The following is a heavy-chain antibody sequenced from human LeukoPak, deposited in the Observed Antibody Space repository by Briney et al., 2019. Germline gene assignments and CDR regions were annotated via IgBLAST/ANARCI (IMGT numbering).Heavy chain of an antibody. V-gene: IGHV1-2*02. D-gene: IGHD2-2*01. CDR3: ARKFPAHQCQLLHYGMDV. J-gene: IGHJ6*02. Sequence: AASVKVSCKASGYTFTGYYMHWVRQAPGQGLEWMGWINPNSGGTNYAQKFQGRVTMTRDTSISTAYMELSRLRSDDTAVYYCARKFPAHQCQLLHYGMDVWGQGTTVTVSS. CDR1: GYTFTGYY. CDR2: INPNSGGT.